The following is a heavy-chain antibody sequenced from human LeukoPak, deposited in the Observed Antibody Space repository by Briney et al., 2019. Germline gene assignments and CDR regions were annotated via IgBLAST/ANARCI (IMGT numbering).Heavy chain of an antibody. Sequence: GGSLRLSCAASGFTFSSYSMNWVRQAPGKGLEWVSSISSSSSYIYYADSVKGRFTITRDNAKNSLYLQMNSLRAEDTAVYYCARYGYSYGYVDYWGQGTLVTVSS. CDR3: ARYGYSYGYVDY. D-gene: IGHD5-18*01. CDR1: GFTFSSYS. CDR2: ISSSSSYI. V-gene: IGHV3-21*01. J-gene: IGHJ4*02.